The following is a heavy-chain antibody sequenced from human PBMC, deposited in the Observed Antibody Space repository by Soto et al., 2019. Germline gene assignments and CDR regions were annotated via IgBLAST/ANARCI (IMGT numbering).Heavy chain of an antibody. CDR1: GYTFTNSY. J-gene: IGHJ4*02. Sequence: QVQLVQSGAEVKKPGASVKVSCKASGYTFTNSYIHWVRQAPGQGLEWMALLNPNGGSTNYAQNSPGRVTVSRDTSTGTVYMELTSLTADDASVYYCARNLAAGDYWGQGTLVTVSS. CDR2: LNPNGGST. D-gene: IGHD6-13*01. V-gene: IGHV1-46*01. CDR3: ARNLAAGDY.